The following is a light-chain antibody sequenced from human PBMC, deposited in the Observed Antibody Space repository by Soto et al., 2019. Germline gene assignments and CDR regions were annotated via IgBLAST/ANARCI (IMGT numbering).Light chain of an antibody. Sequence: EIVLTQSPGTLSLSPGERATLSCRASQSVSSSYLAWYQQKPGQAPRLLIYGASSRPTGIPDRFSGSGSGTDFTLTISRLEHEDFAVYYCQQYDSSPRTFGQGTKVEIK. CDR1: QSVSSSY. V-gene: IGKV3-20*01. CDR3: QQYDSSPRT. J-gene: IGKJ1*01. CDR2: GAS.